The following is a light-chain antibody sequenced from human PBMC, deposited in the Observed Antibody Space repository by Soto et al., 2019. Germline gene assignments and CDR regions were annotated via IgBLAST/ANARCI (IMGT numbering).Light chain of an antibody. CDR2: GND. Sequence: QSVLTQPPSVSGAPGQRATISCTGSSSNIGAGSDVHWYQQLPGTAPRLLIYGNDNRPSGVPDRFSGSKSGTSASLAISGLRAEDEADYYCQSYDSSLSGPGLFGGGTKVTVL. J-gene: IGLJ3*02. V-gene: IGLV1-40*01. CDR1: SSNIGAGSD. CDR3: QSYDSSLSGPGL.